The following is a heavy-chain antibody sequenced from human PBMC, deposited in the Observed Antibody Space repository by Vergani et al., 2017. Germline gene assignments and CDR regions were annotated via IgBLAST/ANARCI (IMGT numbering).Heavy chain of an antibody. CDR1: GGSVSSGSYY. J-gene: IGHJ5*02. CDR3: ARETLQWELLQRHTWFDP. V-gene: IGHV4-61*10. CDR2: IYYSGST. D-gene: IGHD1-26*01. Sequence: QVQLQESGPGLVKPSETLSLTCTVSGGSVSSGSYYWSWIRQPAGKGLEWIGYIYYSGSTNYNPSLKSRVTISVDTSKNQFSLKLSSVTAADTAVYYWARETLQWELLQRHTWFDPWGQGTLVTVSS.